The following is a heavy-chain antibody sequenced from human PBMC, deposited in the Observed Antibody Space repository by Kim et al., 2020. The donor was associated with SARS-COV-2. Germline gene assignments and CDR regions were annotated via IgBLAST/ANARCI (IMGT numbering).Heavy chain of an antibody. V-gene: IGHV4-39*01. J-gene: IGHJ4*02. D-gene: IGHD4-17*01. CDR1: GGSISSSDYY. CDR3: ARLTTLSTFDS. Sequence: SETLSLTCTVSGGSISSSDYYWGWIRQPPGKGLEWIGSFYYIGSTYYNPSLKSRVTISVDTSKNQFSLRLRSVTAADSAVYYCARLTTLSTFDSWGQGTLVTVSS. CDR2: FYYIGST.